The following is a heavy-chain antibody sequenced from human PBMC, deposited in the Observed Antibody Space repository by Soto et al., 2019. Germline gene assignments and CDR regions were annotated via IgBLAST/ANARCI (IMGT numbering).Heavy chain of an antibody. CDR1: GFAFSSYG. Sequence: GGSLRLSCAASGFAFSSYGMSWVRQAPGKGLEWVANIRQDGSEKYYVDSVKGRFTISRDNAKNSLYLQMNSLRAEDTAVYYCARARGDYSTYDYWGQGTAGTVS. V-gene: IGHV3-7*03. CDR2: IRQDGSEK. CDR3: ARARGDYSTYDY. J-gene: IGHJ4*02. D-gene: IGHD4-4*01.